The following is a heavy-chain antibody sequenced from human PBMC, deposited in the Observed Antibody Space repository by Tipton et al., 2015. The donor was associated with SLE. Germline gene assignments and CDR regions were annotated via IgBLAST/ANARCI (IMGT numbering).Heavy chain of an antibody. J-gene: IGHJ6*03. CDR1: GYSISSGYY. CDR3: AREVTGTGRHYYMDV. D-gene: IGHD1-7*01. V-gene: IGHV4-38-2*02. CDR2: IYHSGST. Sequence: TLSLTCAVSGYSISSGYYWGWIRQPPGKGLEWIGGIYHSGSTYYNPSLESRVTISVDTSKNQFSLTLTSVTAADTAMYYCAREVTGTGRHYYMDVWGKGTSVTVSS.